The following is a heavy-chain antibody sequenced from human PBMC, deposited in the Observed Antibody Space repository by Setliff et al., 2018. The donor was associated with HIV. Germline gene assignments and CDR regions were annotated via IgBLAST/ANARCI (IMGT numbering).Heavy chain of an antibody. Sequence: PGESLKISCAVSGFSFSDYFMTWIRQAPGKGLEWVSYISGSGGVMAYADSVKGRFTISRDNAKNSLYLQMNSLRAEDTALYYCARVAGSGWYIDYWGQGTLVTVSS. CDR3: ARVAGSGWYIDY. D-gene: IGHD6-19*01. V-gene: IGHV3-11*01. CDR2: ISGSGGVM. J-gene: IGHJ4*02. CDR1: GFSFSDYF.